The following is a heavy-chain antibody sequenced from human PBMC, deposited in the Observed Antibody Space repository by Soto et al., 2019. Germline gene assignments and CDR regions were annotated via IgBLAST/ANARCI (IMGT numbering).Heavy chain of an antibody. Sequence: GGSLRLSCAASGLTFSSYWMHGVRQAPGKGLVWVSRIKGDGSETNYADSVKGRFTISRDNAKNTLYLQLNSLRAEDTAVYYCLRGNSGYGNFDYWGQGTRVTVSS. CDR2: IKGDGSET. D-gene: IGHD5-12*01. CDR1: GLTFSSYW. CDR3: LRGNSGYGNFDY. J-gene: IGHJ4*02. V-gene: IGHV3-74*01.